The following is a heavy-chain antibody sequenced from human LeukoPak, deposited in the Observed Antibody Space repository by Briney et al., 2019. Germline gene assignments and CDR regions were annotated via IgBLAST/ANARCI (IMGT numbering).Heavy chain of an antibody. D-gene: IGHD6-13*01. CDR2: ISEDGTKK. CDR1: GSSFSFYG. Sequence: GGSLILSCAASGSSFSFYGMHCVRQAPGKGLEWVAVISEDGTKKNYAESVKGRFTISRDNSNNTLYLQMNSLRAEDTAVYYCAKDRETTASGTFDNWGQGTLVTVSS. CDR3: AKDRETTASGTFDN. J-gene: IGHJ4*02. V-gene: IGHV3-30*18.